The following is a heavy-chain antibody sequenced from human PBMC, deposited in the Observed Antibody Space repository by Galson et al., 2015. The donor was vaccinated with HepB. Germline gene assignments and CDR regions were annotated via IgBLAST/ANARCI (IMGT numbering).Heavy chain of an antibody. CDR1: GFTFSSYA. V-gene: IGHV3-30-3*01. Sequence: SLRLSCAASGFTFSSYAMHWVRQAPGKGLEWVAVISYDGSNKYYADSVKGRFTISRDNSKNTLYLQMNSLRAEDTAVYYCARVQYDFWSGYSPFGYWGQGTLVTASS. CDR3: ARVQYDFWSGYSPFGY. D-gene: IGHD3-3*01. J-gene: IGHJ4*02. CDR2: ISYDGSNK.